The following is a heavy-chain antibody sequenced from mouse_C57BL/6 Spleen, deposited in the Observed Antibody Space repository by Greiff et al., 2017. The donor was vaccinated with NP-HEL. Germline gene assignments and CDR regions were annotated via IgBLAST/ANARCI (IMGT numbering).Heavy chain of an antibody. CDR3: TRENYYGGRDWFAY. Sequence: EVMLVESGEGLVKPGGSLKLSCAASGFTFSSYAMSWVRQTPEKRLEWVAYISSGGDYIYYADTVKGRFTISRDNARNTLYLQMSSLKSEDTAMYYCTRENYYGGRDWFAYWGQGTLVTVSA. CDR2: ISSGGDYI. D-gene: IGHD1-1*01. J-gene: IGHJ3*01. V-gene: IGHV5-9-1*02. CDR1: GFTFSSYA.